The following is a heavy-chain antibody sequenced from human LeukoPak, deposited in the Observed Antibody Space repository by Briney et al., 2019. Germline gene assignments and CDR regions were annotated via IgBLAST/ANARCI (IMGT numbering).Heavy chain of an antibody. CDR3: ARPSGYYYYYYYMDV. D-gene: IGHD3-22*01. V-gene: IGHV1-2*02. CDR1: GYTFTGYY. J-gene: IGHJ6*03. CDR2: IHPNSGGT. Sequence: GASVKVSCKASGYTFTGYYMHWVRQAPGQGLEWMGWIHPNSGGTNYAQKFQGRVTMTRDTSISTAYMELSRLRSDDTAVYYCARPSGYYYYYYYMDVWGKGTTVTVSS.